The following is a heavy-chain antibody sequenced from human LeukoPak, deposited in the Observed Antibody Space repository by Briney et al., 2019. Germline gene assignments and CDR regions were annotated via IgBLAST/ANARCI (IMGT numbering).Heavy chain of an antibody. CDR1: GFTFSSYA. Sequence: GGSLRLSCAASGFTFSSYAMSWVRQAPGKGLEWVSAISGSGGSTYYADSVKGRFTISRDNSKNTLYLQMNSLRTEDTAVYYCAKTPYGGYLYYFDYWGQGTLVTVSS. CDR3: AKTPYGGYLYYFDY. J-gene: IGHJ4*02. CDR2: ISGSGGST. V-gene: IGHV3-23*01. D-gene: IGHD5-12*01.